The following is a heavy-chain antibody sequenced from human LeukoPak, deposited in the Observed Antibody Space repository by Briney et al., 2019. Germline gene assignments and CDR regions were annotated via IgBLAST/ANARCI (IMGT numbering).Heavy chain of an antibody. J-gene: IGHJ6*02. V-gene: IGHV1-18*01. D-gene: IGHD6-19*01. CDR1: GYTFTSYG. CDR2: ISAYNGNT. Sequence: ASVKVSCKASGYTFTSYGISWVRRAPGQGLEWMGWISAYNGNTNYAQKLQGRVTMTTDTSTSTAYMELRSLRSDDTAVYYCARDRGSGLYSGMDVWGQGTTVTVSS. CDR3: ARDRGSGLYSGMDV.